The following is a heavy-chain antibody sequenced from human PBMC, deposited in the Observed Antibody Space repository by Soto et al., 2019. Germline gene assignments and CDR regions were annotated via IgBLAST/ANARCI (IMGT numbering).Heavy chain of an antibody. CDR3: ARVGSLYNWNYNWFDP. D-gene: IGHD1-7*01. V-gene: IGHV4-30-2*01. CDR2: IYHSGST. CDR1: GGSISSGGYS. J-gene: IGHJ5*02. Sequence: QLQLQESGSGLVKPSQTLSLTCAVSGGSISSGGYSWSWIRQPPGKGLEWIGYIYHSGSTYYNPSLKSRVTISVDRSKNQFSLKLSSVTAADTAVYYCARVGSLYNWNYNWFDPWGQGTLVTVSS.